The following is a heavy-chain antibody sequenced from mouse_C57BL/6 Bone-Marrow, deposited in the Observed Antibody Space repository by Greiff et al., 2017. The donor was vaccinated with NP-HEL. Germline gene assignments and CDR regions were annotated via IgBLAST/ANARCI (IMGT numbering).Heavy chain of an antibody. Sequence: EVKLMESGGGLVQPGGSMKLSCVASGFTFSNYWMNWVRQSPEKGLEWVAQIRLKSDNYATHYAESVKGRFTISRDDSKSSVYLQMNNLRAEDTGIYYCTEGGRYYCDYWGQGTTLTVSS. CDR2: IRLKSDNYAT. CDR3: TEGGRYYCDY. D-gene: IGHD1-1*01. V-gene: IGHV6-3*01. CDR1: GFTFSNYW. J-gene: IGHJ2*01.